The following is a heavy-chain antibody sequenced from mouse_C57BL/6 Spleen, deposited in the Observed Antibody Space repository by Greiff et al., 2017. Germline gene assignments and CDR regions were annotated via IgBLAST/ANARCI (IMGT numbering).Heavy chain of an antibody. Sequence: VQLKESGPELVKPGASVKIPCKASGYTFTDYNMDWVKQSHGKSLEWIGDINPNNGGTIYNQKFKGKATLTVDKSSSTAYMELRSLTSEDTAVYYCARGDYGSRHAMDYWGQGTSVTVSS. CDR3: ARGDYGSRHAMDY. CDR1: GYTFTDYN. J-gene: IGHJ4*01. CDR2: INPNNGGT. V-gene: IGHV1-18*01. D-gene: IGHD1-1*01.